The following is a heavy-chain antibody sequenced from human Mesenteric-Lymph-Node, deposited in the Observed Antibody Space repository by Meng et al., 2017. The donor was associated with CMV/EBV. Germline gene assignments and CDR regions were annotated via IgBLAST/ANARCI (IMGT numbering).Heavy chain of an antibody. J-gene: IGHJ6*02. D-gene: IGHD3-9*01. V-gene: IGHV1-69*10. CDR3: ARDFDSGNYYYCAMDV. CDR1: GGTFSSYA. CDR2: IIPILGIA. Sequence: SVKVSCKASGGTFSSYAISWVRQAPGQGLEWMGGIIPILGIANYAQKFQGRVTMTTDTSTDTAYMELRSLRSDDTAVYYCARDFDSGNYYYCAMDVWGQGTTVTV.